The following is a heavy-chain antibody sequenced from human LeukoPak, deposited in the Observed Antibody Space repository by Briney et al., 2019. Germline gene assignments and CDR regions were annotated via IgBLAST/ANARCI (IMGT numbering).Heavy chain of an antibody. CDR3: ARGPLVGSGSYYEMDV. CDR2: IYYTGTT. D-gene: IGHD3-10*01. Sequence: SETLSLTCSVSGGSISIYYWTWIRQIPGKGLEWIGYIYYTGTTNYNPLFESRATISVDTSKNQFSLKLTSVTAADTAVYYCARGPLVGSGSYYEMDVWGKGTTVTVSS. J-gene: IGHJ6*04. CDR1: GGSISIYY. V-gene: IGHV4-59*01.